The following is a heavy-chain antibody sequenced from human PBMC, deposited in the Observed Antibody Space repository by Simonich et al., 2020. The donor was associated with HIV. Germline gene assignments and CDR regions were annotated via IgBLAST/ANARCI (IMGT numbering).Heavy chain of an antibody. D-gene: IGHD3-9*01. J-gene: IGHJ4*02. CDR1: GYSFTSYW. CDR3: GSRAEDILTGSGGGGYFDY. Sequence: EMQLVQSGAEVKKPGESLKISCKGSGYSFTSYWIGWARQIAGKGLGWMGIISHGDSYTSYSPSLQCQGTISADKSISTAYLQWSSLKASDTAMYYCGSRAEDILTGSGGGGYFDYWGQGTLVTVSS. CDR2: ISHGDSYT. V-gene: IGHV5-51*03.